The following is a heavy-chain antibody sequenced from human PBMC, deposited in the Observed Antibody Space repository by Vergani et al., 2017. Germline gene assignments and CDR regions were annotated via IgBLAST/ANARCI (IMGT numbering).Heavy chain of an antibody. CDR1: GASMQSGSFY. V-gene: IGHV4-61*02. CDR3: ARGETRTDWFDP. Sequence: QLQESGPGLVKPSATLSLTCSVSGASMQSGSFYWTWIRQPAERRLEWVGRVYPSGTTNYTPSLNGRVTIFVDKSKNLLSLRLNSVTAADTAVYYCARGETRTDWFDPWGQGTPVTVSS. D-gene: IGHD3/OR15-3a*01. J-gene: IGHJ5*02. CDR2: VYPSGTT.